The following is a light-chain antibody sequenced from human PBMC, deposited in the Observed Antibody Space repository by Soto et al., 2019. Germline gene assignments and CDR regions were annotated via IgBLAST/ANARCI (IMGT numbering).Light chain of an antibody. CDR3: QQRSNWPRT. J-gene: IGKJ2*01. Sequence: EIVLTQSPATLSLPPGERATLSCRASQSVSSYLAWYPQKPGQAPRLLIYDASNRATGIPARFSGSGSGTDFTLTISSLEPEDFSGDYCQQRSNWPRTFGQGTKLEIK. CDR2: DAS. CDR1: QSVSSY. V-gene: IGKV3-11*01.